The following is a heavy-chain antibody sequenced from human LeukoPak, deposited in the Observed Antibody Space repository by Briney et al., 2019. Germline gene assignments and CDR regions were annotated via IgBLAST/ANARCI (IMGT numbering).Heavy chain of an antibody. CDR2: FYYSGST. D-gene: IGHD3-22*01. CDR1: GGSISSSNYY. CDR3: ARRITMIVGAYYYYYMDV. Sequence: SETLSLTCTVSGGSISSSNYYWGWIRQPPGKGLEWIVNFYYSGSTYYNPSLKSRVTISVDTSKNQFSLKLSSVTAADTAVYYCARRITMIVGAYYYYYMDVWGKGTTVTVSS. J-gene: IGHJ6*03. V-gene: IGHV4-39*07.